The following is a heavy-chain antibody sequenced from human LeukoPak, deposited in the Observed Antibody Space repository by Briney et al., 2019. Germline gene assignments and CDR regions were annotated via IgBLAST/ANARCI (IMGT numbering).Heavy chain of an antibody. J-gene: IGHJ3*02. V-gene: IGHV4-61*02. CDR2: IYTSGST. CDR1: GGSISSGSYY. CDR3: ASGITGTTAAFDI. D-gene: IGHD1-7*01. Sequence: SETLSLTCTVSGGSISSGSYYWSWIRQPAGTGLEWIGRIYTSGSTNYNPSLKSRVTISVDTSKNQFSLKLSSVTAADTAVYYCASGITGTTAAFDIWGQGTMVTVSS.